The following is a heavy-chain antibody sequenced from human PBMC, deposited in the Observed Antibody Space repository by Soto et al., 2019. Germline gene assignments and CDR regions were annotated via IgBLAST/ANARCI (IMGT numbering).Heavy chain of an antibody. V-gene: IGHV3-43*01. CDR1: GLTFGDYT. CDR3: ATAPYSSGWYFDY. D-gene: IGHD6-19*01. J-gene: IGHJ4*02. CDR2: ITCDGSNI. Sequence: PGGSLRLSCTASGLTFGDYTMHWVRQAPGKGLEWVSLITCDGSNIYYADSVRGRFTISRDNSKNTLYLQMNSLRAEDTAVYYCATAPYSSGWYFDYWGQGTLVTVSS.